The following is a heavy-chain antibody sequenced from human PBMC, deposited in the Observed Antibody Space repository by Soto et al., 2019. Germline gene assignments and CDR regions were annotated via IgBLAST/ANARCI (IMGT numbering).Heavy chain of an antibody. V-gene: IGHV2-26*01. CDR1: GFSLSNGKVG. Sequence: ESGPTLVNPTETLTLTCTVSGFSLSNGKVGVSWIRQPPGKALEWLAHIFSNDEKSYRTSLKSRLTISEDTSKSQVVLTMTNVDPVDTATYYCARILFGRSVAGGYFYMDVWGKGTTVTVSX. CDR2: IFSNDEK. J-gene: IGHJ6*03. CDR3: ARILFGRSVAGGYFYMDV. D-gene: IGHD6-19*01.